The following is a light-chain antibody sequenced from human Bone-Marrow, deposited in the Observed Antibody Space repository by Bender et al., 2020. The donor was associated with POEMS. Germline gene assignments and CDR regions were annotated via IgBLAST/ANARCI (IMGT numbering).Light chain of an antibody. CDR3: SSYAGTSTWV. Sequence: QSVLTQPPSVSGAPGQRVTISCTGSSSNTGSGYDINWYQHLPGTAPKLLIYGYNNRPSGVPDRFSGSKSGTSASLAITGLQPEDEADYYCSSYAGTSTWVFGGGTKLTVL. J-gene: IGLJ3*02. CDR1: SSNTGSGYD. V-gene: IGLV1-40*01. CDR2: GYN.